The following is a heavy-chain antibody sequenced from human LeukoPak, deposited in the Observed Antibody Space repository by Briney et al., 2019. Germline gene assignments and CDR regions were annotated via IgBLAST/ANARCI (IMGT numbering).Heavy chain of an antibody. V-gene: IGHV4-4*02. CDR1: GFTFSSYTM. D-gene: IGHD6-13*01. J-gene: IGHJ4*02. CDR2: IYHSGST. Sequence: GSLRLSCAASGFTFSSYTMNWVRQPPGKGLEWIGEIYHSGSTNYNPSLKSRVTISVDKSKNQFSLKLSSVTAADTAVYYCARDLAAAGRGDYWGQGTLVTVSS. CDR3: ARDLAAAGRGDY.